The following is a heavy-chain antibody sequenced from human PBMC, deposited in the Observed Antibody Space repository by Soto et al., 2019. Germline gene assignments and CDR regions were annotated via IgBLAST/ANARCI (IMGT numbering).Heavy chain of an antibody. V-gene: IGHV3-30-3*01. J-gene: IGHJ6*02. CDR2: ISYDGSNK. Sequence: GGSLRLSCAASGFTFSSYAMHWVSQATGKGLERVADISYDGSNKYYADYVKVRFTISRDNSKNTLYLQMNSLRAEDTAVYYCARQPVLRFFEWFSPSTSHYYGMDVWGQGTTVTVSS. CDR3: ARQPVLRFFEWFSPSTSHYYGMDV. D-gene: IGHD3-3*01. CDR1: GFTFSSYA.